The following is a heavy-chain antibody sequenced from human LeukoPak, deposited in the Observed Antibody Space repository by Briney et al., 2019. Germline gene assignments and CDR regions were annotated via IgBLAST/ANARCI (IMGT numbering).Heavy chain of an antibody. Sequence: GKSLRLSCEASGFPSNSFALHWVRQSPGKGLEWVSVIYSGGSTYYADSVKGRFTISRDNSKNTLYLQMNSLRAEDTAVYYCARGDIAAGYVDYWGQGTLVTVSS. J-gene: IGHJ4*02. CDR1: GFPSNSFA. CDR3: ARGDIAAGYVDY. CDR2: IYSGGST. D-gene: IGHD6-13*01. V-gene: IGHV3-53*01.